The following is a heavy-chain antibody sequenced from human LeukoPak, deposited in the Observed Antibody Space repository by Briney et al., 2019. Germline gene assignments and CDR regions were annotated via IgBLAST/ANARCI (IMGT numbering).Heavy chain of an antibody. CDR2: ISSSGSVI. D-gene: IGHD3-22*01. CDR1: RFTFSDYY. Sequence: GGSLRLSCAASRFTFSDYYMSWIRQAPGKGLEWISYISSSGSVIYYADSVKGRFTISRDNAKNSLYLQMNSLRAEDTAVYYCARVDDYYDSSGYYYVSGAFDIWGQGTMVTVSS. V-gene: IGHV3-11*04. J-gene: IGHJ3*02. CDR3: ARVDDYYDSSGYYYVSGAFDI.